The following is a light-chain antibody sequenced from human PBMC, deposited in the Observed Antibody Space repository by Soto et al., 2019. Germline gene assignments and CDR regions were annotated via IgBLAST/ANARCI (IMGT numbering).Light chain of an antibody. CDR1: QSVSSN. J-gene: IGKJ4*01. CDR3: QQYHNWVT. CDR2: GAS. V-gene: IGKV3D-15*01. Sequence: EIVMTQSPGTLSLSLVETATLSCGASQSVSSNLAWYQQNPGQAPRLLIYGASTRATDIPARFSGSGSGTEFTLTISGLQSEDFAVYYCQQYHNWVTFGGGTKVDIK.